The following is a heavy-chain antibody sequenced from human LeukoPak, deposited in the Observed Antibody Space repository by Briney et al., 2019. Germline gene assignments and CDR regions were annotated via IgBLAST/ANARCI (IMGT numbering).Heavy chain of an antibody. J-gene: IGHJ4*02. D-gene: IGHD3-22*01. CDR3: AKDLRYDSDGYNFLGPLDY. Sequence: GGSLRLSCAASGFTLSNYAMSWVRQAPGKGLGGGSVISGSAVYTYYADSVKGRCTISRDNSKNTLYLQINSLRAEDTAVYYCAKDLRYDSDGYNFLGPLDYWGQGTLVTVSS. CDR1: GFTLSNYA. CDR2: ISGSAVYT. V-gene: IGHV3-23*01.